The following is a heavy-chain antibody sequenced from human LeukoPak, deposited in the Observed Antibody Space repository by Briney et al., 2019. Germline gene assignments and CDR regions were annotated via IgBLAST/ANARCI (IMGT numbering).Heavy chain of an antibody. CDR3: LVTTRSRGFDY. CDR2: IYSDGST. V-gene: IGHV3-66*01. J-gene: IGHJ4*02. CDR1: GFTVRTNY. Sequence: GGSLRLSCAASGFTVRTNYMSWVRQAPGKGLEWVSIIYSDGSTFYADSVKGGFTISRDNPKNSVYLQMSSLRAEDTAVYYCLVTTRSRGFDYWGQGTLVTVSS. D-gene: IGHD1/OR15-1a*01.